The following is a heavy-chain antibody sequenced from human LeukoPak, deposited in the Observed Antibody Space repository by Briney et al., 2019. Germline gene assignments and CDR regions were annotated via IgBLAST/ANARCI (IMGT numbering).Heavy chain of an antibody. V-gene: IGHV4-59*12. CDR2: IYYSGSTT. D-gene: IGHD6-13*01. CDR1: GGSISSYY. Sequence: SEPLSLTCTVSGGSISSYYWSWIRQPPGKGLEWIGYIYYSGSTTYYNPSLKSRVIISVDTSKNQFSLKLSSVTAADTAVYYCARVKVIAAAGYYFDYWGQGTLVTVSS. CDR3: ARVKVIAAAGYYFDY. J-gene: IGHJ4*02.